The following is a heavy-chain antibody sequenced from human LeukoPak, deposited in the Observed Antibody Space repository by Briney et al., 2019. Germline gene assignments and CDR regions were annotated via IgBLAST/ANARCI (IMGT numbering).Heavy chain of an antibody. J-gene: IGHJ4*02. CDR1: GYTFTAYF. CDR2: INLDSGDT. V-gene: IGHV1-2*02. Sequence: ASVKVSCKASGYTFTAYFMHWVRQAPGQGLEWMGWINLDSGDTDYAQKFQGRVTMTRDTSISTAYMELSRLRSDDTAVYYCGRDFRDSLDYWGQGTLVTVSS. CDR3: GRDFRDSLDY.